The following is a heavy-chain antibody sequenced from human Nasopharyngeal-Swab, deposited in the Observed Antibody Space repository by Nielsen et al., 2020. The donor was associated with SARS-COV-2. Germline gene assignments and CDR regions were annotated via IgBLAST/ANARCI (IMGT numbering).Heavy chain of an antibody. CDR1: GFTFSSYG. CDR3: AKDHKMDSGGGVGYMDV. Sequence: GESLKISFAASGFTFSSYGMHWVRQAPGEGLEWMAFIRYDGFNQHYVDSVKGRFTISRDSFKNTLYLQLNSLRAEDTAVYYCAKDHKMDSGGGVGYMDVWGKGTTVTVSS. D-gene: IGHD3-16*01. J-gene: IGHJ6*03. V-gene: IGHV3-30*02. CDR2: IRYDGFNQ.